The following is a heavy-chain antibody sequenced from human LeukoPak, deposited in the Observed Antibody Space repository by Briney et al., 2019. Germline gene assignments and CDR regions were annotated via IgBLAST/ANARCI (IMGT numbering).Heavy chain of an antibody. CDR3: ARLSITMVRGAQH. J-gene: IGHJ1*01. CDR1: GGSFSVDY. V-gene: IGHV4-34*01. D-gene: IGHD3-10*01. Sequence: PSETLSLTCAVYGGSFSVDYWSWIREPPGKGLGWSGDINHSVRAKYNPSLKSRVIFSVDTSKNQFSLKLSSVTAADAAVYDCARLSITMVRGAQHWGQGTLVTVPS. CDR2: INHSVRA.